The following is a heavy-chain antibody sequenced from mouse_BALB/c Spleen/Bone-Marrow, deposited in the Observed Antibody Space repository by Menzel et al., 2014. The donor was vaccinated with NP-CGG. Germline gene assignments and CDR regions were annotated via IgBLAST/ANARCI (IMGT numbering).Heavy chain of an antibody. CDR2: INPYTGAT. CDR1: GYSFTGYY. Sequence: EVQLVESGPELVKPGTSVKISCKASGYSFTGYYMHWVKQSHVKSLEWIGRINPYTGATTYNQNFNVKASLTVDKSSSTAYMELHSLTSEDSAVYYCARGDWFTYWGQGTLVTVPA. CDR3: ARGDWFTY. V-gene: IGHV1-42*01. J-gene: IGHJ3*01.